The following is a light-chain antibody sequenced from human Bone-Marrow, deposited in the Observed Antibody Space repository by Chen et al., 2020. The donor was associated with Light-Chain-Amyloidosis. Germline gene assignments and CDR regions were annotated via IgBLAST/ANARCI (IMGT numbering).Light chain of an antibody. Sequence: QAALTQPPSVSAAPGQKVTISCSGSSSNVGNNYVSWYQQLPETAPKLLIYEDVNRPSGVPGRFSASKFGTSATLGITGLQTGDEGDYYCATWDGSLGVLVFGGGTKLTVL. CDR3: ATWDGSLGVLV. J-gene: IGLJ3*02. CDR2: EDV. V-gene: IGLV1-51*02. CDR1: SSNVGNNY.